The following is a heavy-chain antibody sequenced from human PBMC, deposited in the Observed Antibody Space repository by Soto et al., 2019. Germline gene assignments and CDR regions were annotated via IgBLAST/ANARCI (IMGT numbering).Heavy chain of an antibody. V-gene: IGHV3-23*01. CDR2: ISGSGGST. CDR1: GFTFSSYA. D-gene: IGHD2-2*01. Sequence: GGSLRLSCAASGFTFSSYAMSWVRQAPGKGLEWVSAISGSGGSTYYADSVKGRFTISRDNSKNTLYLQMNSLRAEDTAVYYCAKDRGCSSTSCYDSIWFDPWGQGTLVTVSS. CDR3: AKDRGCSSTSCYDSIWFDP. J-gene: IGHJ5*02.